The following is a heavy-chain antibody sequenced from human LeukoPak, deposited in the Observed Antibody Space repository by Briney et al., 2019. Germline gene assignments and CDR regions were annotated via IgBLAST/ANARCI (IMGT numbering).Heavy chain of an antibody. V-gene: IGHV4-4*07. D-gene: IGHD7-27*01. CDR2: MYTSGST. CDR1: GVSVSSDY. Sequence: SETLSLTCTVSGVSVSSDYWSWIRQPAGKGLEWIGRMYTSGSTSHNPSLKSRVTMSVDTSKNQFSLKLRSVTAADTAVYYCARTQHGEFDYWGQGILVTVSS. CDR3: ARTQHGEFDY. J-gene: IGHJ4*02.